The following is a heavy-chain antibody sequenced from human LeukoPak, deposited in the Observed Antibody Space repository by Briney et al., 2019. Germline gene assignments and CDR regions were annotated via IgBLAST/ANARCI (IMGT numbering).Heavy chain of an antibody. J-gene: IGHJ4*02. CDR2: INTSGGST. CDR1: GYTFTTYY. CDR3: ARIIAASATWDY. V-gene: IGHV1-46*01. D-gene: IGHD6-13*01. Sequence: ATVKVSCKASGYTFTTYYLHWVRQAPGQGLEWMGLINTSGGSTSYAQKFQGRVTMTRDTSTSTVYMELSSLRSEDTAVYYCARIIAASATWDYWGQGTLVTVSS.